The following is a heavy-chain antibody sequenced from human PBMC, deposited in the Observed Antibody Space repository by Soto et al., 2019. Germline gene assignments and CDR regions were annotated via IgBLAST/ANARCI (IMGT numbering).Heavy chain of an antibody. CDR2: ISGSGGST. CDR1: GFTFSSYA. Sequence: GGSLRLSCAASGFTFSSYAMSWVRQARGKGLEWVSAISGSGGSTYYADSVKGRFTISRDNSKNTLYLQMNSLRAEDTAVYYCAKDRFRGGYNAPSDYWGQGTLVTVSS. D-gene: IGHD5-12*01. J-gene: IGHJ4*02. V-gene: IGHV3-23*01. CDR3: AKDRFRGGYNAPSDY.